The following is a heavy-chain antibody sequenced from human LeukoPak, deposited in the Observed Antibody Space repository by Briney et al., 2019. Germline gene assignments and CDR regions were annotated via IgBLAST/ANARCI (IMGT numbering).Heavy chain of an antibody. CDR1: GYTFTGYY. D-gene: IGHD3-9*01. Sequence: ASVKVSCKASGYTFTGYYMHWVRQAPGQGLEWMGWINPNSGGTNYAQKFQGRVTMTRDTSISTAYMELSRLRSDDTAVYYCAREDDILTGSDRATYNWFDPWGQGALVTVSS. J-gene: IGHJ5*02. CDR3: AREDDILTGSDRATYNWFDP. V-gene: IGHV1-2*02. CDR2: INPNSGGT.